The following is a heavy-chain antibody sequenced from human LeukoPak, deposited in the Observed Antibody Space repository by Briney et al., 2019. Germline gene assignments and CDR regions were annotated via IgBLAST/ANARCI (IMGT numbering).Heavy chain of an antibody. CDR2: VSGSGDRM. D-gene: IGHD6-13*01. CDR1: GFTSSSYA. V-gene: IGHV3-23*01. Sequence: GGSLRLSCAASGFTSSSYALNWVRQAPGKGLEWVGTVSGSGDRMYHADSVKGRFTISRDNSKNTIYLQMNSLRAEDTALYYCAKAAAAPGFDFWGQGTLVTVSS. CDR3: AKAAAAPGFDF. J-gene: IGHJ4*02.